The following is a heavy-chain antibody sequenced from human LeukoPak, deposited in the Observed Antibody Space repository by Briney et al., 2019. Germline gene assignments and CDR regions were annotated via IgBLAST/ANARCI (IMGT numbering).Heavy chain of an antibody. J-gene: IGHJ4*02. CDR2: IYYSGST. Sequence: SETLSLTCTVSGGSISSYYWSWIRQPPGKGLEWIGYIYYSGSTNYNPSLMSRVTISVDTSKNQFSLKLSSVTAADTAVYYCARSIQYSSGWYSSPGYFDYWGQGTLVTVSS. CDR3: ARSIQYSSGWYSSPGYFDY. CDR1: GGSISSYY. V-gene: IGHV4-59*01. D-gene: IGHD6-19*01.